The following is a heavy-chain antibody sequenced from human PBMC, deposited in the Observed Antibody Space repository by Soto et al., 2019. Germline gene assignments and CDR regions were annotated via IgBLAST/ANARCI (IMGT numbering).Heavy chain of an antibody. D-gene: IGHD3-22*01. Sequence: QVQLVQSGAEVKKPGASVKVSCKASGYTFTSYGISWVRQAPGQVLEWMGWISAYNGNTNYAQKLQGRVTMTTDTSTSTADMELRSLRSDDTAVYYCARDRPYYDSPGREQGYWGQGTLVTVSS. V-gene: IGHV1-18*01. CDR3: ARDRPYYDSPGREQGY. CDR2: ISAYNGNT. J-gene: IGHJ4*02. CDR1: GYTFTSYG.